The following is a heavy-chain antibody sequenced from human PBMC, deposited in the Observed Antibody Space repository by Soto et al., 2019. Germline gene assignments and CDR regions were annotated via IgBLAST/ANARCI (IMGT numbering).Heavy chain of an antibody. J-gene: IGHJ4*02. CDR2: IYYSGST. CDR3: ARDDVVVGATTY. Sequence: PSETLSLTCTVSVGSISSGGYYWSWIRQHPGKGLEWIGYIYYSGSTYYNPSLKSRVTISVDTSKNQFSLKLSSVTAADTAVYYCARDDVVVGATTYWGQGTLVTVSS. D-gene: IGHD1-26*01. V-gene: IGHV4-31*03. CDR1: VGSISSGGYY.